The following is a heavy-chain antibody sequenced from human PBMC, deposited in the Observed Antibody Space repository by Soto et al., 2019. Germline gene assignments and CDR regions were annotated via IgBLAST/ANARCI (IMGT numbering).Heavy chain of an antibody. CDR1: GGSFSGYY. J-gene: IGHJ6*02. V-gene: IGHV4-34*01. Sequence: PSDTLSLTCAVYGGSFSGYYWSWIRQPPGKGLEWIGEINHSGSTNYNPSLKSRVTISVDTSKNQFSLKLSSVTAADTAVYYCARGGRLGYYGMDVWGQGTTVTVSS. CDR3: ARGGRLGYYGMDV. CDR2: INHSGST. D-gene: IGHD6-25*01.